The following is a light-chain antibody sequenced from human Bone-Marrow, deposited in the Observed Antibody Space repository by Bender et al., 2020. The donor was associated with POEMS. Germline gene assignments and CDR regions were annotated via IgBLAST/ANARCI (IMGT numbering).Light chain of an antibody. Sequence: SYGLSQPPSVSVSPGQTASITCSGHKLGDENVSWYQQKPGQSPVLFIYQDSQRPSGIPERFSGSNSGNTATLTISGTQAMDEADYYCQSPDSSGAFPVVFGGGTKLTVL. J-gene: IGLJ2*01. CDR2: QDS. V-gene: IGLV3-1*01. CDR1: KLGDEN. CDR3: QSPDSSGAFPVV.